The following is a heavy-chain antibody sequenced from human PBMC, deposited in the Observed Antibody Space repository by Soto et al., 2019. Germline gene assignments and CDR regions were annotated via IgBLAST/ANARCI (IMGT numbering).Heavy chain of an antibody. Sequence: PGGSLRLSCAASGFTFSSYSMNWVRQAPGKGLEWVSYISSSSSTIYYADSVKGRFTISRDNAKNSLYLQMNSLRDEDTAVYYCARDRALIVLMVYAPSNWFDPWGQGTLVTAPQ. CDR3: ARDRALIVLMVYAPSNWFDP. CDR2: ISSSSSTI. D-gene: IGHD2-8*01. CDR1: GFTFSSYS. V-gene: IGHV3-48*02. J-gene: IGHJ5*02.